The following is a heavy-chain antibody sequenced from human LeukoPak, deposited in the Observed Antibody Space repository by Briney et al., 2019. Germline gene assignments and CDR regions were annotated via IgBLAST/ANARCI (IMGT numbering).Heavy chain of an antibody. CDR2: IRSKANSYAT. CDR1: GCTFSGSA. J-gene: IGHJ5*02. Sequence: GGSLKLSCAASGCTFSGSAMHWVRQASGKGLEWVGRIRSKANSYATAYAASVKGRFTISRDDSKNTAYLQMNSLKTEDTAVYYCTREDDYSNWFDPWGQGTLVTVSS. CDR3: TREDDYSNWFDP. D-gene: IGHD4-11*01. V-gene: IGHV3-73*01.